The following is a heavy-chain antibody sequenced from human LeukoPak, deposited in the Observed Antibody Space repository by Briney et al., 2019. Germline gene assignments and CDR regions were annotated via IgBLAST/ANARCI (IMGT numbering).Heavy chain of an antibody. V-gene: IGHV3-15*01. D-gene: IGHD2-21*02. J-gene: IGHJ6*02. CDR2: VKSKTDRGTT. CDR3: TTDRNMVTPNSYFYVMDV. Sequence: NPGGSLRLSCAASGFTFSSHAMCWVRQAPGKGLEWVGRVKSKTDRGTTDYAASVKGRFTISRDDSENTLYLQMNSLKTEDSAVYFCTTDRNMVTPNSYFYVMDVWGQGTTVTVSS. CDR1: GFTFSSHA.